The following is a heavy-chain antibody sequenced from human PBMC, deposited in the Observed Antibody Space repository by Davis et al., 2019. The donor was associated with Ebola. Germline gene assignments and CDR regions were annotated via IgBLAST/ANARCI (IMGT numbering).Heavy chain of an antibody. CDR2: VYHSGST. CDR3: ARHGRAAGMSWFDP. CDR1: GGSFSSNW. V-gene: IGHV4-4*02. D-gene: IGHD6-13*01. Sequence: SETLSLTCAVSGGSFSSNWWAWVRQPPEKGLEWIGEVYHSGSTKYDPSLMRRVTISVDKSKNQFSLNLISVTAADTAVYYCARHGRAAGMSWFDPWGQGALVTVSS. J-gene: IGHJ5*02.